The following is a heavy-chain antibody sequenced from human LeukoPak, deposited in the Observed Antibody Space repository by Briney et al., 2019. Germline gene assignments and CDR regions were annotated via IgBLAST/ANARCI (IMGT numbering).Heavy chain of an antibody. D-gene: IGHD2-21*02. CDR3: ARGLRHIVVVTAIRYFDY. V-gene: IGHV4-59*12. CDR2: ISDIGSI. J-gene: IGHJ4*02. CDR1: GGSISSYY. Sequence: SETLSLTCTVSGGSISSYYWSWIRQPPGKGLEWIAYISDIGSINYNPSLKSRVTISVDTSKNQFSLKLSSVTAADTAVYYCARGLRHIVVVTAIRYFDYWGQGTLVTVSS.